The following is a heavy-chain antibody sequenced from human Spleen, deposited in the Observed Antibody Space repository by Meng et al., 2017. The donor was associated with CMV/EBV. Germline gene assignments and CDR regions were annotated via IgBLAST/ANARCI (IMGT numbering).Heavy chain of an antibody. CDR1: EYIFTDYW. Sequence: SCKGSEYIFTDYWIGWGRQMPEKGVEWMGIIYPGDSKNKYSASFQDQITISDDKSISTAYLQWSSLKASDAAEYYCASRSPRVSAADNWGQGTLVTVSS. J-gene: IGHJ4*02. D-gene: IGHD6-13*01. CDR2: IYPGDSKN. V-gene: IGHV5-51*01. CDR3: ASRSPRVSAADN.